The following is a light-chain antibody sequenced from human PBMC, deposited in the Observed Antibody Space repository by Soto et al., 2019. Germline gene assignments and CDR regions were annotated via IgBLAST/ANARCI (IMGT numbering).Light chain of an antibody. Sequence: IQMTQSPSTLSASVGDRVTINCRASQSISSWLAWYQQKPGKAPKLLIYDASSLESGVPSRFSGSGSGTEFTLTISSLQPDDFATYYCQQYDSYSTWTFGQGTKVDI. CDR2: DAS. CDR1: QSISSW. CDR3: QQYDSYSTWT. V-gene: IGKV1-5*01. J-gene: IGKJ1*01.